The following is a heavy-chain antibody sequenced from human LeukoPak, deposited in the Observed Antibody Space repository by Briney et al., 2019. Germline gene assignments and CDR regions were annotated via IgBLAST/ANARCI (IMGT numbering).Heavy chain of an antibody. V-gene: IGHV4-30-4*01. CDR3: ARMGAGSFLDY. D-gene: IGHD3-10*01. CDR2: ISYGGRT. Sequence: SQTLSLTCTVSGGSISSGTNYWSWIRQPPGKGLEYIGYISYGGRTYYNPSLKSRLTISADTSKNQFSLKLNSVTAADTAVYYCARMGAGSFLDYWGQGTLVTVSS. CDR1: GGSISSGTNY. J-gene: IGHJ4*02.